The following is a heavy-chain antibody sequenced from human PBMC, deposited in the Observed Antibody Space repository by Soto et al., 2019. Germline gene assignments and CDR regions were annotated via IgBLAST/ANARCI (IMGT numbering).Heavy chain of an antibody. Sequence: ASVKVSCKASGFTFTSSAVQWVRQARGQRLEWIGWIVVGSGNTNYAQKFQERVTITRDMSTSTAYMELSSLRSEDTAVYYCAADLDGVVTKLPSYYYYMDVWGKGTTVTVSS. CDR3: AADLDGVVTKLPSYYYYMDV. J-gene: IGHJ6*03. CDR2: IVVGSGNT. CDR1: GFTFTSSA. D-gene: IGHD3-3*01. V-gene: IGHV1-58*01.